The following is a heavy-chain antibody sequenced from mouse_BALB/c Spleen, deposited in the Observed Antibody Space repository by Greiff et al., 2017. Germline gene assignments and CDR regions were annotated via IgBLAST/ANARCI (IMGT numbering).Heavy chain of an antibody. D-gene: IGHD1-1*01. CDR2: ISSGSSTI. Sequence: EVQVVESGGGLVQPGGSRKLSCAASGFTFSSFGMHWVRQAPEKGLEWVAYISSGSSTIYYADTVKGRFTISRDNPKNTLFLQMTSLRSEDTAMYYCARSYYYGSFDYWGQGTTLTVSS. CDR1: GFTFSSFG. CDR3: ARSYYYGSFDY. V-gene: IGHV5-17*02. J-gene: IGHJ2*01.